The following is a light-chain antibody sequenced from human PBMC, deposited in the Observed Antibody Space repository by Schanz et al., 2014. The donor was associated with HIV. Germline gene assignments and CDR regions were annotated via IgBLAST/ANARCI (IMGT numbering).Light chain of an antibody. CDR2: DVR. V-gene: IGLV2-14*03. CDR3: SSYTSSSTWV. J-gene: IGLJ3*02. Sequence: QSALTQPASVSGSPGQSITISCSGTSSDIGGSDYVSWYQQHPGRAPKVLIYDVRDRPSGVSNRFSGSKSDNTASLTISGLQAEDEADYYCSSYTSSSTWVFGGGTKLTVL. CDR1: SSDIGGSDY.